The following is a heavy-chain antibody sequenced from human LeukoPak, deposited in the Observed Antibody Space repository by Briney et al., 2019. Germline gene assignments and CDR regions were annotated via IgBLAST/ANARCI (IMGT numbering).Heavy chain of an antibody. Sequence: SETLSLTCTVSGGSISSSNYFWGWIRQPPGKGLEWIGSIYYSGGTYYNPSLKSRVTISVDTSKNQFSLKLSSVTAADTAVYYCAREPNWFDPWGQGTLVTVSS. CDR3: AREPNWFDP. CDR2: IYYSGGT. J-gene: IGHJ5*02. V-gene: IGHV4-39*02. CDR1: GGSISSSNYF.